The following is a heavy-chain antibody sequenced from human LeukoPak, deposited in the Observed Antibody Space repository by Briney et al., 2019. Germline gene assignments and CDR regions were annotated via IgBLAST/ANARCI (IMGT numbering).Heavy chain of an antibody. CDR3: ALSGSYDPPIDY. Sequence: SVKVSCKASGGTFSSYAISWVRQAPGQGLEWMGGIIPIFGTANYAQKFQGRVTITADESTSTAYMELSSLRSEDTAVYYCALSGSYDPPIDYWGQGTLVTVSS. D-gene: IGHD1-26*01. J-gene: IGHJ4*02. CDR2: IIPIFGTA. CDR1: GGTFSSYA. V-gene: IGHV1-69*13.